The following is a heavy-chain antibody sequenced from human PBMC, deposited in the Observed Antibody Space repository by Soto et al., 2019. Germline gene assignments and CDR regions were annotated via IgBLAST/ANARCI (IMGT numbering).Heavy chain of an antibody. Sequence: QITLKESGPTLVKPTQTLTLTCIFSGFSLSTTGAGVGWIRQPPGKALEWLGIIYWDDDKRYSPSVKSRLTITKDTSKNQGVLTMTNMDPVDTATYYCAHRRHPYYDSSGFGAFDVWGQGTMVTVAS. CDR3: AHRRHPYYDSSGFGAFDV. J-gene: IGHJ3*01. D-gene: IGHD3-22*01. CDR1: GFSLSTTGAG. CDR2: IYWDDDK. V-gene: IGHV2-5*02.